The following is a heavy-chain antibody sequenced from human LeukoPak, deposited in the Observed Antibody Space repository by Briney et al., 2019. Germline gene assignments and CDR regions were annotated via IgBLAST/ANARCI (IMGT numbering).Heavy chain of an antibody. CDR2: ISAYNGNT. J-gene: IGHJ6*02. CDR3: ARDRNYDFWSGYPYGMDV. V-gene: IGHV1-18*01. CDR1: GYTFTSYG. D-gene: IGHD3-3*01. Sequence: ASVKVSCKASGYTFTSYGISWVRQAPGQGLEWMGWISAYNGNTNYAQKLQGRVTMTTDTSTSTAYMELSRLRSDDTAVYYCARDRNYDFWSGYPYGMDVWGQGTTVTVSS.